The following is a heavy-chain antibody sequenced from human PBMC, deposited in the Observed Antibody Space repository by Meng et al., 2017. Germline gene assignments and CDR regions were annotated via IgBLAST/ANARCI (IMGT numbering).Heavy chain of an antibody. CDR2: IYYSGST. CDR3: ARTEVSDDAFDI. V-gene: IGHV4-61*01. Sequence: SETLSLTCTVSGGSISSGSYYWSWIRQPPGKGLEWIGYIYYSGSTNYNPSLKSRVTISVDTSKNQFSLKLSSVTAADTAVYYCARTEVSDDAFDIWGQGTMVTVSS. J-gene: IGHJ3*02. CDR1: GGSISSGSYY.